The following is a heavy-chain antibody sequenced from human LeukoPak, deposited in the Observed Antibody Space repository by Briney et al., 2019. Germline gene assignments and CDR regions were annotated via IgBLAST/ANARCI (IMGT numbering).Heavy chain of an antibody. Sequence: ASVMVSCKASGGTFSSYAISWVRQAPGQGLEWMGGIIPIFGTANYAQKFQGRVTITTDESTSTAYMELSSLRSEDTAVYYCARVYNSYGFDFDYWGQGTLVTVSS. CDR2: IIPIFGTA. J-gene: IGHJ4*02. CDR3: ARVYNSYGFDFDY. CDR1: GGTFSSYA. D-gene: IGHD5-18*01. V-gene: IGHV1-69*05.